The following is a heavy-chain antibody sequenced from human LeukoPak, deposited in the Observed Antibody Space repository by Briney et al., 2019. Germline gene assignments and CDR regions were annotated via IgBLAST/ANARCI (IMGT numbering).Heavy chain of an antibody. J-gene: IGHJ4*02. D-gene: IGHD2-2*01. CDR1: GGSISSSNW. Sequence: SETLSLTCAVSGGSISSSNWWSWVRQPPGKGLEWIGEIYHSGSTNYNPSLKSRVTISVDKSKNQFSLKLSSVTAADTAAYYCARIVPAARKRFFDYWGQGTLVTVSS. CDR3: ARIVPAARKRFFDY. CDR2: IYHSGST. V-gene: IGHV4-4*02.